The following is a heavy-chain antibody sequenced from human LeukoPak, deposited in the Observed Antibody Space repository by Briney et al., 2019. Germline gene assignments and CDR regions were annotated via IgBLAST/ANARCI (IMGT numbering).Heavy chain of an antibody. CDR2: ISSSRSYI. J-gene: IGHJ4*02. V-gene: IGHV3-21*01. CDR1: GFTFSSYT. D-gene: IGHD3-22*01. CDR3: ARGGIVGSGYYYFDY. Sequence: GGSLRLSCAASGFTFSSYTMNWVRQAPGKGLEWVSSISSSRSYIYYADSVKGRFTISSDNAKNSLYLQMNSLRAEDTAVYYCARGGIVGSGYYYFDYWGQGTLVTVSS.